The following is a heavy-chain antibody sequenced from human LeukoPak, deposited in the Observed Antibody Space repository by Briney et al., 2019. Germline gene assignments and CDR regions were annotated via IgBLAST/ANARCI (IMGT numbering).Heavy chain of an antibody. J-gene: IGHJ4*02. CDR3: ARDPTRRFDL. V-gene: IGHV3-7*01. Sequence: GGSLRLSCATSGFTFSSYWMTWDRQAPGKGLEWVASIVEDGSETYYLDSVKGRFTFSRDNAKNSLYLQMNSLRGEDTAVYYCARDPTRRFDLWGQGTLVTVSS. CDR1: GFTFSSYW. CDR2: IVEDGSET.